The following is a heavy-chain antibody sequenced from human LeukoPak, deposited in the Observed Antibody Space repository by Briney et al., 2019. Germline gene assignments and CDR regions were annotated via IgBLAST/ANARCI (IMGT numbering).Heavy chain of an antibody. J-gene: IGHJ4*02. CDR2: IYYTGST. D-gene: IGHD5-24*01. V-gene: IGHV4-39*01. CDR1: GVSISSTTYY. Sequence: SETLSLTCSVSGVSISSTTYYWAWIRQPPGKGLEWIGTIYYTGSTYYNPSLKSRVTISVDTSKNQFSLKLISVTAADTAVYYCARHGEMAVITHLDYWGLGTLVTVSS. CDR3: ARHGEMAVITHLDY.